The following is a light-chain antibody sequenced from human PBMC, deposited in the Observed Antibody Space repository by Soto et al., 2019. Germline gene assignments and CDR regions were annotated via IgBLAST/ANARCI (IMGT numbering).Light chain of an antibody. Sequence: QHGLTQPPCVSLSPGQSITISCTGTSSDIGGHHFVSWYQQQSGKAPKLVIYAVTDRPSWVSDRFSGSKSGNTASLTISGLQPEDEADYYCSSYTSSILYVFGTGTKVTV. CDR2: AVT. V-gene: IGLV2-14*01. J-gene: IGLJ1*01. CDR1: SSDIGGHHF. CDR3: SSYTSSILYV.